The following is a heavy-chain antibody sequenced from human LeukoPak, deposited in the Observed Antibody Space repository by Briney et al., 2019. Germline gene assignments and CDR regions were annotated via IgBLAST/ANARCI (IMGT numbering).Heavy chain of an antibody. V-gene: IGHV3-7*03. Sequence: GGSLRLSCAASGFSFNTYSINWVRQAPGKGLEWVANIKQDGSEKYYVDSVKGRFTISRDNAKNSLYLQMNSLKTEDTAVYYCTGNYYGSGSYADFDYWGQGTLVTVSS. D-gene: IGHD3-10*01. CDR2: IKQDGSEK. J-gene: IGHJ4*02. CDR3: TGNYYGSGSYADFDY. CDR1: GFSFNTYS.